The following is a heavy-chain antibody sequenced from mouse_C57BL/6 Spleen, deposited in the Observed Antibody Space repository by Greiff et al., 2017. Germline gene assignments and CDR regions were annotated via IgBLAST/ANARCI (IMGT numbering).Heavy chain of an antibody. J-gene: IGHJ2*01. Sequence: VQLQQSGPELVKPGASVKISCKASGYAFSSSWLNWVKQRPGKGLEWIGRIYPGDGDTNYNGKFKGKATLTADKSSSTAYMQLSSLTSEDSAVYFCERGTGEGGYVGYWGQGTTLTVS. CDR3: ERGTGEGGYVGY. CDR2: IYPGDGDT. V-gene: IGHV1-82*01. CDR1: GYAFSSSW. D-gene: IGHD4-1*01.